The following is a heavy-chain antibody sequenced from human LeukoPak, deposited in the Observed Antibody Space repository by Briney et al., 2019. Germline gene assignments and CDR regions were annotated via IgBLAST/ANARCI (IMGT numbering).Heavy chain of an antibody. Sequence: ASVKVSCKASGYTFTNYDINWVRQATGQGPEWMGWINGNSGGTKYAQKLQGRVTMTTDTSTSTAYMELRSLRSDDTAVYYCARSIYGDFDYWGQGTLVTVSS. CDR1: GYTFTNYD. CDR2: INGNSGGT. J-gene: IGHJ4*02. V-gene: IGHV1-18*01. D-gene: IGHD4-17*01. CDR3: ARSIYGDFDY.